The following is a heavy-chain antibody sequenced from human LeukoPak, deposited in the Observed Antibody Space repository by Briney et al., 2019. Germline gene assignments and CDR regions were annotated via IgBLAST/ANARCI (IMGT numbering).Heavy chain of an antibody. CDR3: ARDLGHSSGWHFDY. J-gene: IGHJ4*02. V-gene: IGHV1-2*02. D-gene: IGHD6-19*01. CDR1: GYTFTAYY. CDR2: ISPNSGVT. Sequence: ASMKVSCQASGYTFTAYYIHWVRQAPGQGLQWMGYISPNSGVTNYARNFQDRVTMTSDTSISTAYMDLSRLGSDDTAVYYCARDLGHSSGWHFDYWGQGALVTVSS.